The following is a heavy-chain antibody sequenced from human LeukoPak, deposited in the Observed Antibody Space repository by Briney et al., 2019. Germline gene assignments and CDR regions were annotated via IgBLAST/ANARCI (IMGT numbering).Heavy chain of an antibody. D-gene: IGHD2-2*01. V-gene: IGHV3-74*01. J-gene: IGHJ4*02. CDR2: INGDGGST. CDR3: AKDDCSSTSCRFDY. Sequence: GGSLRLSCAASGFTFSSYWMHWVRQAPGKGLVWVSRINGDGGSTTYADSVTGRFTISRDTSKNTLYLQMNSLRAEDTAVYYCAKDDCSSTSCRFDYWGQGTLVTVSS. CDR1: GFTFSSYW.